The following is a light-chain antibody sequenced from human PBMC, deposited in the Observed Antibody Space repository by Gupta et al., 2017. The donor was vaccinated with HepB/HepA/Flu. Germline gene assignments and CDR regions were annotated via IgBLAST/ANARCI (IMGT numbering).Light chain of an antibody. CDR3: SLYTASIPWA. Sequence: SDLLQPASVYGAPGPSITMPCPATSSDVGNFNYVSWYQQHPGKAPKLIIYDLSNRSSGVSHRFSGSKSGNTASLTISGLQAEDESHYYVSLYTASIPWAFGGGTNLTVL. CDR2: DLS. J-gene: IGLJ3*02. V-gene: IGLV2-14*03. CDR1: SSDVGNFNY.